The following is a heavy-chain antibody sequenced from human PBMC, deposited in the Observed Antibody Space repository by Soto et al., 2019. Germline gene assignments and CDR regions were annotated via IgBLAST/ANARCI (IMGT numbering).Heavy chain of an antibody. Sequence: GGSLRLSCAASGFTFSSYAMSWVRQAPGKGLEWVSAISGSGGSTYYADSVKGRFTISRDNSKNTLYLQMNSLRAEDTAVYYCAKDIYYDSSGYYYFAFDIWGQGTMVTVSS. D-gene: IGHD3-22*01. CDR1: GFTFSSYA. J-gene: IGHJ3*02. V-gene: IGHV3-23*01. CDR3: AKDIYYDSSGYYYFAFDI. CDR2: ISGSGGST.